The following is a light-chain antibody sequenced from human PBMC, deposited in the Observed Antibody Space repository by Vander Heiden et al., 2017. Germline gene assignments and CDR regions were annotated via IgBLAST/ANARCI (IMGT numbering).Light chain of an antibody. J-gene: IGLJ2*01. CDR1: SRDVGAYTY. Sequence: QSALTQPPPASGSPGQSVTIPCTGPSRDVGAYTYVSWYQQHPGKAPKVRIYEVSKRPSGVADRFSGSKSGNTASRTVSGLRADDEADYYCSSYAGRSNYVVFGGGTKLTVL. CDR2: EVS. V-gene: IGLV2-8*01. CDR3: SSYAGRSNYVV.